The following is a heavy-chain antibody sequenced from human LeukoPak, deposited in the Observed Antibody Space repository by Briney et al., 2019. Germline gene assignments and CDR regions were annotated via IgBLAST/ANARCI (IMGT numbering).Heavy chain of an antibody. CDR2: IYYSGST. CDR1: GGSISSYY. CDR3: ARAVRELPMD. Sequence: SETLSLTCTVSGGSISSYYWSWIRQPPGKGLEWIGYIYYSGSTNYNPSLKSRVTISVDTSNNQFSLKLSSVTAADTAVYYCARAVRELPMDWGQGTLVTVSS. D-gene: IGHD1-26*01. J-gene: IGHJ4*02. V-gene: IGHV4-59*01.